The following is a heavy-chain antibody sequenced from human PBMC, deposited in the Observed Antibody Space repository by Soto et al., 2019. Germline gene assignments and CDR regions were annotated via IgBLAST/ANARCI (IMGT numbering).Heavy chain of an antibody. J-gene: IGHJ6*03. D-gene: IGHD3-3*01. V-gene: IGHV3-48*01. Sequence: EVQLVESGGGLVQPGGSLRLSCAASGFTFSSYSMNWVRQAPGKGLEGVSDISSSSSTIYYADSVKGRFTISRDNAKNPLYLQMNSLRAEDTAVYYCARVSKDFWSGYAYYYYYMDVWGKGTTVTVSS. CDR1: GFTFSSYS. CDR2: ISSSSSTI. CDR3: ARVSKDFWSGYAYYYYYMDV.